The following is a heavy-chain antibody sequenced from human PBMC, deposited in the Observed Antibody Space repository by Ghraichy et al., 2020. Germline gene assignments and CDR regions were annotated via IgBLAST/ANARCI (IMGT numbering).Heavy chain of an antibody. CDR1: GFTISDYW. CDR3: ARDRVGPGRYGYYYYDGMDV. J-gene: IGHJ6*02. V-gene: IGHV3-7*04. CDR2: IKQDGSEK. D-gene: IGHD1-26*01. Sequence: GSLRLSCVASGFTISDYWMSWVRQAPGKGLEWVANIKQDGSEKYYADSVKGRFTISRDNAKNSLYLQMSSLRAEDTAVYYCARDRVGPGRYGYYYYDGMDVWGQGTTFTVSS.